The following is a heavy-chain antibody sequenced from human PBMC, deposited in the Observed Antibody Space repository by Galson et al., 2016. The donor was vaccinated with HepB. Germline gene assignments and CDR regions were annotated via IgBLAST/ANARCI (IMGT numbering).Heavy chain of an antibody. J-gene: IGHJ4*02. Sequence: SLRLSCAASGFTFSSYWMHWVRQVPGKGLVMVASTTTDGSDTGYADSVKSRITISRDNAKNTLYLQMNTLRAEDTAVYYCACDYLTYTGSYLYSWGQGTLVTVSS. CDR3: ACDYLTYTGSYLYS. V-gene: IGHV3-74*01. CDR1: GFTFSSYW. CDR2: TTTDGSDT. D-gene: IGHD1-26*01.